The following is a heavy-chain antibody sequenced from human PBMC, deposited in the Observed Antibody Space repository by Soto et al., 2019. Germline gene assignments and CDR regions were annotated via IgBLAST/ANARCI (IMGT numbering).Heavy chain of an antibody. D-gene: IGHD6-13*01. CDR2: IIPYYNTL. Sequence: QAQVVQSGAEVRKPGSSVKLSCKASEGTFNSYAIAWVRQAPGQGLEWMGGIIPYYNTLNYAQKFQDRVTIPADDSTNTVYMELSSLRPDDTAVSFCARGASRWYPYFFDSSAQGTLVTVSS. J-gene: IGHJ4*02. CDR1: EGTFNSYA. V-gene: IGHV1-69*01. CDR3: ARGASRWYPYFFDS.